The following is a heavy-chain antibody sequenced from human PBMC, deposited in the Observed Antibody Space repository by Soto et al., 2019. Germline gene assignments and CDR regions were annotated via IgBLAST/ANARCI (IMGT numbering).Heavy chain of an antibody. CDR2: IKQDGGEK. CDR1: GFTFSNYW. Sequence: EVHLVESGGGLVQPGGSLRLSCAASGFTFSNYWMSWVRQAPGRGLEWVASIKQDGGEKYYVDSVKVRFTISKDNAKNSLYLQLNSLRAGDTAVYYCARDAHAHFDYWGQGTLVTVSS. CDR3: ARDAHAHFDY. V-gene: IGHV3-7*01. J-gene: IGHJ4*02.